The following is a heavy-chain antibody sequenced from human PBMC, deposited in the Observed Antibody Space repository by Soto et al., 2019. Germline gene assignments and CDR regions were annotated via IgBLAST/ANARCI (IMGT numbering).Heavy chain of an antibody. J-gene: IGHJ4*02. D-gene: IGHD3-16*01. CDR2: INTDGSTT. V-gene: IGHV3-74*01. CDR3: TRSLATPY. Sequence: GGSLRLSCAASGFTCSNYWMHWVRQAPGKGPIWVSLINTDGSTTTYADSVKGRFTISRDNAKNTLYLEMNSLRAEDTAMYYCTRSLATPYWGQGTLVTVSS. CDR1: GFTCSNYW.